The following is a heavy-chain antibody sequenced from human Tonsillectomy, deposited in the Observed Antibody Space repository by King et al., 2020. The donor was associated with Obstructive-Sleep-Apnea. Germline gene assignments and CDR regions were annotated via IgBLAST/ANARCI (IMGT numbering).Heavy chain of an antibody. CDR2: IRSKAYGGTT. D-gene: IGHD4-11*01. V-gene: IGHV3-49*03. CDR1: GFTFGDYA. J-gene: IGHJ4*02. Sequence: VQLVESGGGLVQPGRSLRLSCTASGFTFGDYAMSWFRQAPGKGLEWGGFIRSKAYGGTTGYAASVKGRFTISRDDSKSIAYLQMNSLKTEDTAVYYCTRGGRTTVNWGQGTLVTVSS. CDR3: TRGGRTTVN.